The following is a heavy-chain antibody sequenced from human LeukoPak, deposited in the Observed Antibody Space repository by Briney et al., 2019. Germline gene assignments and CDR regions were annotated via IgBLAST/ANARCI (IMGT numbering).Heavy chain of an antibody. D-gene: IGHD1-20*01. CDR3: STLTSRGLSDS. V-gene: IGHV3-15*07. J-gene: IGHJ4*02. CDR1: GFTFTNAW. Sequence: PGGSLRLSCAASGFTFTNAWMNWVRQAPGKGLEWVGRIKSKADGETIDYAAPVKGRFTFSRDDSKNMLYLQMNSLKSEDTAVYYCSTLTSRGLSDSWGQGTVVTVSS. CDR2: IKSKADGETI.